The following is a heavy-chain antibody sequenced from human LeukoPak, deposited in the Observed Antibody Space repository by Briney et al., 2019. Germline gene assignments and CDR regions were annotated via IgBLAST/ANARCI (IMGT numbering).Heavy chain of an antibody. CDR2: IKSRTDDETT. CDR1: GFSFSNAW. J-gene: IGHJ4*02. Sequence: PGGSLRLSCAGSGFSFSNAWMSWVRQAPGKGLEWVGRIKSRTDDETTDYAETVKGRFSISRDDSKNMLDLHMSSLKTEDTAVYYCARVRSPRYFDYWGQGTLVTVSS. CDR3: ARVRSPRYFDY. V-gene: IGHV3-15*01.